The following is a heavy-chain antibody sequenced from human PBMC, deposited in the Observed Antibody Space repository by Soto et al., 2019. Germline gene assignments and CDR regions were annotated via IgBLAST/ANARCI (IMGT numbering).Heavy chain of an antibody. CDR1: GFTFSDYY. Sequence: PGGSLRLSCAASGFTFSDYYMSWIRQAPGKGLEWVSYISSSGSTIYYADSVKGRFTISRDNAKNSLYLQMNSLRAEDTAVYYCARGRRSGWDRAYYYGMDVWGQGTTVTVSS. CDR3: ARGRRSGWDRAYYYGMDV. J-gene: IGHJ6*02. CDR2: ISSSGSTI. D-gene: IGHD6-19*01. V-gene: IGHV3-11*01.